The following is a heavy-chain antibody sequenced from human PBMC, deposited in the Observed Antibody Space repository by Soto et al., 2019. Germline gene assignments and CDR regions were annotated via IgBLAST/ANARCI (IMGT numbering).Heavy chain of an antibody. D-gene: IGHD4-17*01. CDR2: IYYSGST. CDR1: GGSISSSSYY. Sequence: SETLSLTCAVSGGSISSSSYYWGWIRQPPGKGLEWIGSIYYSGSTYYNPSLKSRVTISVDTSKNQFSLKLSSVTAADTAVYYCARQTTVVTPAVIPYYFDYWGQGTLVTVSS. V-gene: IGHV4-39*01. CDR3: ARQTTVVTPAVIPYYFDY. J-gene: IGHJ4*02.